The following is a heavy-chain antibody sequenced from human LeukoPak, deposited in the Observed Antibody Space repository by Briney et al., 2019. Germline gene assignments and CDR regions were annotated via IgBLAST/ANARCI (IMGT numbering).Heavy chain of an antibody. Sequence: GGSLRLSCAASGFTFSSYNMNWVRQAPGKGLEWVSSISSSSSYIYYADSVKGRFTISRDNAKNSLYLQMNSLRAEDTAVYYCARFGGGYGMDVWGQGTTVTVSS. CDR1: GFTFSSYN. CDR3: ARFGGGYGMDV. J-gene: IGHJ6*02. D-gene: IGHD2-15*01. V-gene: IGHV3-21*06. CDR2: ISSSSSYI.